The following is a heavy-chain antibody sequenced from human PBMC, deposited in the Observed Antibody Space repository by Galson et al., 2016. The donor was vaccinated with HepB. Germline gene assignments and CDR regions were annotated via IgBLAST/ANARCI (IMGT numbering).Heavy chain of an antibody. CDR3: TRGESGYYYYMDV. D-gene: IGHD3-10*01. J-gene: IGHJ6*03. V-gene: IGHV3-74*01. CDR2: ISKDGSAT. CDR1: GFTLSSHW. Sequence: SLRLSCAASGFTLSSHWMHWVRQAPGKGLLWVSRISKDGSATSYAGSVKGRFTISRDNAKNTLYLQINSLTVEDTAVYYCTRGESGYYYYMDVWGQGTTVTVSS.